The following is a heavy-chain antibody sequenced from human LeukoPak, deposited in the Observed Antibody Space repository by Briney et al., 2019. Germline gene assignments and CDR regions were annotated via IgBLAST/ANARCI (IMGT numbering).Heavy chain of an antibody. V-gene: IGHV4-39*01. CDR1: GGSISSSSYY. Sequence: NSSETLSLTGTVSGGSISSSSYYWGWIRQPPGKGLEWIGSIYYSGSTYYNPSLKSRVTISVDTSKNQFSLKLSSVTAADTAVYYCARAIPCGDFWRGSLPYYSDYWGQGTLVTVSS. J-gene: IGHJ4*02. D-gene: IGHD3-3*01. CDR3: ARAIPCGDFWRGSLPYYSDY. CDR2: IYYSGST.